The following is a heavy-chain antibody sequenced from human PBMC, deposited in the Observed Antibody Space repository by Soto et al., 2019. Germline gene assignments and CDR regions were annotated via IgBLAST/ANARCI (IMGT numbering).Heavy chain of an antibody. CDR2: IIPIFGTA. CDR3: ASVLELHYYYGMDV. V-gene: IGHV1-69*12. Sequence: QVQLVQSGAEVKKPGSSVKVSCKASGGTFSSYAISWVRQAPGQWLEWMGGIIPIFGTANYAQKFQGRVTITADESTSTAYMELSSLRSEDTAVYYCASVLELHYYYGMDVWGQGTTVTGSS. D-gene: IGHD1-7*01. J-gene: IGHJ6*02. CDR1: GGTFSSYA.